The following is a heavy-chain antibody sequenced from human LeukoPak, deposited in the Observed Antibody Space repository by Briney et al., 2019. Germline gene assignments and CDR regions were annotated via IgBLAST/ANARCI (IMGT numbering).Heavy chain of an antibody. D-gene: IGHD3-3*01. CDR1: GLTVSSNC. CDR3: AKERTYYDFWSGYYSHYYYYYMDV. V-gene: IGHV3-53*05. CDR2: IYSGGNT. J-gene: IGHJ6*03. Sequence: GGSLRLSCAASGLTVSSNCMSWVRQAPGKGLEWVSFIYSGGNTYYADSVKGRFTISRDNSKNTLYLQMNSLRAEDTAVYYCAKERTYYDFWSGYYSHYYYYYMDVWGKGTTVTVSS.